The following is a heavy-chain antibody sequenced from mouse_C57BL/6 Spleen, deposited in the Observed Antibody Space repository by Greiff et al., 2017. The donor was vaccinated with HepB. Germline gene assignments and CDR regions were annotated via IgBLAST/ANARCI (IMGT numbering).Heavy chain of an antibody. CDR1: GFTFSDVW. J-gene: IGHJ3*01. CDR3: TRDSYDEGFAY. Sequence: EVHLVESGGGLVQPGGFMKLSCAASGFTFSDVWMDWVRQSPEKGLEWVAEIRNKANNHATYYAESVKGRFTISRDDSKSSVYLQMNSLRAEDTGIYYYTRDSYDEGFAYWGQGTLVTVSA. V-gene: IGHV6-6*01. D-gene: IGHD2-12*01. CDR2: IRNKANNHAT.